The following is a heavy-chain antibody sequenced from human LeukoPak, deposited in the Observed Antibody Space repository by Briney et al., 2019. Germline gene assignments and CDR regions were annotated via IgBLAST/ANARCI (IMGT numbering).Heavy chain of an antibody. D-gene: IGHD6-19*01. J-gene: IGHJ4*02. Sequence: GESLKISCKGSGYSFSNYWIGWVRQMPGKGLERMGIIYPGDSDTRYSPSFQGQVTISADKSISTAYLQWNSLKASDTAMYYCARSNSGWYGSFDYWGQGTLVTVSS. V-gene: IGHV5-51*01. CDR3: ARSNSGWYGSFDY. CDR1: GYSFSNYW. CDR2: IYPGDSDT.